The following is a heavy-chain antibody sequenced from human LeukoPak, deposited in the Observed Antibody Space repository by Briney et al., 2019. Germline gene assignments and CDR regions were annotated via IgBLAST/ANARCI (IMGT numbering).Heavy chain of an antibody. Sequence: GGSLRLSCAASGFTFSSYAMHWVRQAPGKGLEWVAVISYDGSNKYYADSVKGRFTISRDNSKNTLYLQMNSLRAEYTAEYYCARSAVGTSCCTAVDYWGQGTLVTVSS. V-gene: IGHV3-30*04. J-gene: IGHJ4*02. D-gene: IGHD1-26*01. CDR2: ISYDGSNK. CDR1: GFTFSSYA. CDR3: ARSAVGTSCCTAVDY.